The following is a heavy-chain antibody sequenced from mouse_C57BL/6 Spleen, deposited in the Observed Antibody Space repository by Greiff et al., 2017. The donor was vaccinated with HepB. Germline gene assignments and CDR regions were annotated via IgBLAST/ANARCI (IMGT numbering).Heavy chain of an antibody. CDR1: GFTFSSYG. J-gene: IGHJ4*01. V-gene: IGHV5-6*01. D-gene: IGHD1-1*01. CDR2: ISSGGSYT. CDR3: ARQGITTVVAKDYAMDY. Sequence: EVQLVESGGDLVKPGGSLKLSCAASGFTFSSYGMSWVRQTPDKRLEWVATISSGGSYTYYPDSVKGRFTISRDNAKNTLYLQMSSLKSEDTAMYYCARQGITTVVAKDYAMDYWGQGTSVTVSS.